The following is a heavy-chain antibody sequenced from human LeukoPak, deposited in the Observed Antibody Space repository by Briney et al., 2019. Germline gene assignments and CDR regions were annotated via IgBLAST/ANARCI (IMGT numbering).Heavy chain of an antibody. V-gene: IGHV3-23*01. D-gene: IGHD3-22*01. CDR1: GFTFSSYG. J-gene: IGHJ3*02. CDR3: AKVYFRSSGVLDAFDI. CDR2: ISGSGGST. Sequence: GGSLRLSCAASGFTFSSYGMSWVRQAPGKGLEWVSAISGSGGSTYYADSVKGRFTISRDNSKNTLFLQMNSLRAEDTAVFCCAKVYFRSSGVLDAFDIWGQGTMATVSS.